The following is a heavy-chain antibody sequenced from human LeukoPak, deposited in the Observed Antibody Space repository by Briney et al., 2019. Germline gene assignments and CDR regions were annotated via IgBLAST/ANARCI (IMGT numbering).Heavy chain of an antibody. CDR3: ATYSSSLYFDY. CDR1: GYTFTGYY. J-gene: IGHJ4*02. CDR2: INPNSGGT. V-gene: IGHV1-2*02. D-gene: IGHD6-13*01. Sequence: GASVNVSCKASGYTFTGYYVHWVRQAPGQGLEWMGWINPNSGGTNYAQEFQGRVTMTRDTSISTAYMELSRLRSDDTAVYYCATYSSSLYFDYWGQGTLVTVSS.